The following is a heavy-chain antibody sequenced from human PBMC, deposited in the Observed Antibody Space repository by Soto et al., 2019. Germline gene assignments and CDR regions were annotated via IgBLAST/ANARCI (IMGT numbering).Heavy chain of an antibody. Sequence: QVQLVESGGGLVKPGGSLRLSCAASGFTFSDYYMSWIRQAPGKGLEWVSYISSSSSYTNYADSVKGRFTITRDNAKNSLYLQMNSLRAEDTAVYYCATGQYYYDSSGYYYSWGQGTLVTVSS. J-gene: IGHJ4*02. CDR3: ATGQYYYDSSGYYYS. V-gene: IGHV3-11*05. CDR1: GFTFSDYY. D-gene: IGHD3-22*01. CDR2: ISSSSSYT.